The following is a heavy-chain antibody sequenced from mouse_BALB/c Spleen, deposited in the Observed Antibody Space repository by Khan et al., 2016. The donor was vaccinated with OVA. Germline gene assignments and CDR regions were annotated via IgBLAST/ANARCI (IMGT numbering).Heavy chain of an antibody. V-gene: IGHV2-2*02. CDR2: IWSAGST. CDR1: GFSLTNYS. D-gene: IGHD2-4*01. CDR3: AGRGYDYGRGALFAY. J-gene: IGHJ3*01. Sequence: QVQLQQSGPGLVQPSQSLSITCTVSGFSLTNYSVHWVRQSPGKGLEWLGVIWSAGSTDYNAAFISRLTIRKDNSRSQVLFNMDSLQLTDTDIYYCAGRGYDYGRGALFAYWGQGTLVTVSA.